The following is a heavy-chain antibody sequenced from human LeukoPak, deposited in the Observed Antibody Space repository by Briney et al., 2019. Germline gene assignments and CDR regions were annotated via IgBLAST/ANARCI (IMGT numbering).Heavy chain of an antibody. Sequence: GGSLRLSCAASGFTFSSYEMNWVRQAPGKGLEWVSYISSSGSTIYYAGSVKGRFTISRDNAKNSLYLQMNSLRAEDTAVYYCARPHYYDSSGDAFDIWGQGTMVTVSS. D-gene: IGHD3-22*01. CDR3: ARPHYYDSSGDAFDI. V-gene: IGHV3-48*03. CDR2: ISSSGSTI. CDR1: GFTFSSYE. J-gene: IGHJ3*02.